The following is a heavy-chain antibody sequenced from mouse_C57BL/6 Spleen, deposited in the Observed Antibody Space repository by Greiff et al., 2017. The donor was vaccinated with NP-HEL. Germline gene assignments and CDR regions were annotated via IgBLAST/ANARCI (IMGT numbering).Heavy chain of an antibody. CDR3: ARGRNDGYYGAY. J-gene: IGHJ3*01. CDR1: GYTFTSYW. CDR2: IDPSDSYT. Sequence: VQLQQSGAELVMPGASVKLSCKASGYTFTSYWMHWVKQRPGQGLEWIGEIDPSDSYTNYNQKFKGKSTLTVDKSSSTAYMRLSSLTSEDSAVYYCARGRNDGYYGAYWGQGTLVTVSA. D-gene: IGHD2-3*01. V-gene: IGHV1-69*01.